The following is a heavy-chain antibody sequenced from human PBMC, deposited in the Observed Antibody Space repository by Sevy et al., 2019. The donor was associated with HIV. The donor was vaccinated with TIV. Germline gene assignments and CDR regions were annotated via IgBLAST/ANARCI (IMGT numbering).Heavy chain of an antibody. CDR2: ISAYNGHT. CDR1: GYTFTSYG. J-gene: IGHJ3*02. V-gene: IGHV1-18*01. CDR3: ARVLAVEGAFDI. D-gene: IGHD6-19*01. Sequence: ASVKVSCKASGYTFTSYGITWVRQAPGQGLEWMGWISAYNGHTNYAQKFQGRVTMTTDTSTTTAYLDLRSLRSDDTAVYYCARVLAVEGAFDIWGQGTMVTVSS.